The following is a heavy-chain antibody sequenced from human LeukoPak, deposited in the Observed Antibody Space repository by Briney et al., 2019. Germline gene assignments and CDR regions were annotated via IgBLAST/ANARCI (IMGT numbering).Heavy chain of an antibody. J-gene: IGHJ6*02. CDR3: ARLGAGSYFYGIDV. D-gene: IGHD3-10*01. CDR1: GGSISSYY. Sequence: SETLSLTCTVSGGSISSYYWSWIRQPPGKGLEWIGYIYYSGSTNYNPSLKSRVTISVDTSKNQFSLKLSSVTAADTAVYYCARLGAGSYFYGIDVWGQGTTVTVSS. CDR2: IYYSGST. V-gene: IGHV4-59*08.